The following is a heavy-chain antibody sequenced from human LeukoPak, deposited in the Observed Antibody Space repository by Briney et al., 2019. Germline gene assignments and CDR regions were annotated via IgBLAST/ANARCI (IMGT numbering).Heavy chain of an antibody. J-gene: IGHJ4*02. CDR1: GFTFSSYW. D-gene: IGHD6-13*01. CDR3: ARESGAAAPGY. V-gene: IGHV3-74*01. Sequence: GGSLRLSCAASGFTFSSYWMHWVRQPPGKGLVWVSRINTDGSSTGYADSVKGRFTISRDNAKNTLYLQMNSLRAEDTAVYYCARESGAAAPGYWGQGTLVTVSS. CDR2: INTDGSST.